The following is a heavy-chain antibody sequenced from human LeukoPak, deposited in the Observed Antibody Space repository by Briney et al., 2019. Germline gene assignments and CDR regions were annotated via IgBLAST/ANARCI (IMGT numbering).Heavy chain of an antibody. D-gene: IGHD3-10*01. Sequence: GESLKISCKGSGYSFTSYWIGWVRQMPGKGLEWMGIIYPGDFDTGYSPSFQGQVTISADKSISTAYLQWSSLKASDTAMYYCARQTFTMVRGVKPLDYWGQGTLVTVSS. CDR1: GYSFTSYW. J-gene: IGHJ4*02. V-gene: IGHV5-51*01. CDR2: IYPGDFDT. CDR3: ARQTFTMVRGVKPLDY.